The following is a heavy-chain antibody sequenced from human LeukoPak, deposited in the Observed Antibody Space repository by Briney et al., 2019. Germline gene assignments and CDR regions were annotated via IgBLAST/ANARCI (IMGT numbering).Heavy chain of an antibody. CDR1: GGSISDYY. D-gene: IGHD7-27*01. V-gene: IGHV4-59*01. J-gene: IGHJ3*02. CDR3: ARTAWGSAFDI. Sequence: SETLSLTCTVSGGSISDYYWSWIRQPPGKGLEWIGYIYYSGSTNYNPSLKSRVTISVDTSKRQLSLKLSSVTAADTAVYYCARTAWGSAFDIWSQGTMVTVSS. CDR2: IYYSGST.